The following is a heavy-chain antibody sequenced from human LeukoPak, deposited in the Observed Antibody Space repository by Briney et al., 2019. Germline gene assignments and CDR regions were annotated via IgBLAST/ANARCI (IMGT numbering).Heavy chain of an antibody. CDR2: WHHSGIT. D-gene: IGHD3-10*01. CDR1: GASIISGNYF. V-gene: IGHV4-39*01. J-gene: IGHJ4*02. CDR3: ARQYEF. Sequence: PSETLSLTCTVSGASIISGNYFWGWVRQPPGKRLEWIGSWHHSGITDYNPTLKSRVTIVADTSKNQFSLKLAPVAAADSAVYFCARQYEFWGQGTLVTVSS.